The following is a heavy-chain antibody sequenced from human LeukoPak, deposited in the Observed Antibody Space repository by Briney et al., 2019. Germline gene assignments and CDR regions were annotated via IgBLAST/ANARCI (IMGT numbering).Heavy chain of an antibody. J-gene: IGHJ4*02. V-gene: IGHV3-21*01. CDR3: ATPRYYYDSSGYYSSDY. Sequence: PGGSLRLSCAASGFTFSSYSMNWVRQAPGKGLEWVSSISSSSSYIYYADSVKGRFTISRDNAKNSLYLQMNSLRAEDTAVYYCATPRYYYDSSGYYSSDYWGQGTLVTVSS. D-gene: IGHD3-22*01. CDR2: ISSSSSYI. CDR1: GFTFSSYS.